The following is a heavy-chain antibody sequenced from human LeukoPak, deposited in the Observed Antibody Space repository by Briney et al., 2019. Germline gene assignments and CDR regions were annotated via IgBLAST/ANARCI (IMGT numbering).Heavy chain of an antibody. CDR1: GGSISSGSYY. CDR2: IYYSGST. D-gene: IGHD6-19*01. CDR3: ASTGYSSGWSRLDY. Sequence: SETLSLTCTVSGGSISSGSYYWGWIRQPPGKGLEWIGSIYYSGSTYYNPSLKSRVTISVDTSKNQFSLKLSSVTAADTAVYYCASTGYSSGWSRLDYWGQGTLVTVSS. J-gene: IGHJ4*02. V-gene: IGHV4-39*01.